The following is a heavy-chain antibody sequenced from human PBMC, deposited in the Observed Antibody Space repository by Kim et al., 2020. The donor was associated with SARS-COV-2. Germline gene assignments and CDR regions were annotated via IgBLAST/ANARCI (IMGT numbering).Heavy chain of an antibody. CDR3: ARGDSYGLVSAFDY. Sequence: SPAFQGQVTISADKSISTAYLQWSSLKASDTAMYYCARGDSYGLVSAFDYWGQGTLVTVSS. J-gene: IGHJ4*02. D-gene: IGHD5-18*01. V-gene: IGHV5-51*01.